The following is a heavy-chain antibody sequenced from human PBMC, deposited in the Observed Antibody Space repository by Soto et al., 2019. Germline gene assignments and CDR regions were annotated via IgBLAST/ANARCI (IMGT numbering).Heavy chain of an antibody. CDR3: AKAQPPLLRFFEWLSSDY. Sequence: EVQLLESGGGLVQPGGSLRLSCAASGFTFSSYAMSWVRQAPGKGLEWVSAISGSGGSTYYADSVKGRFTISRDNSKNTLYLQMNSLRAEDTAVYYCAKAQPPLLRFFEWLSSDYWGQGTLVTVSS. CDR1: GFTFSSYA. J-gene: IGHJ4*02. D-gene: IGHD3-3*01. V-gene: IGHV3-23*01. CDR2: ISGSGGST.